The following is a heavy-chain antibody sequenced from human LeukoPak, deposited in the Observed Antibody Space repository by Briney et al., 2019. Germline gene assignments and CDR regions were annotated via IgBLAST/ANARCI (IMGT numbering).Heavy chain of an antibody. D-gene: IGHD3-22*01. CDR1: GFTFSSYA. CDR2: IRSKAYGGTT. V-gene: IGHV3-49*04. CDR3: TRGTQIVVVPQFDY. J-gene: IGHJ4*02. Sequence: GGSLRLSCAASGFTFSSYAMSWVRQAPGKGLEWVGFIRSKAYGGTTEYAASVKGRFTISRDDSKSIAYLQMNSLKTEDTAVYYCTRGTQIVVVPQFDYWGQGTLVTVSS.